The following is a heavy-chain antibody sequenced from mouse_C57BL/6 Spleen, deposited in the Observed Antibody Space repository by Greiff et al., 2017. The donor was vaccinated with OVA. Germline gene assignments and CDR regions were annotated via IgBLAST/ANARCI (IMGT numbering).Heavy chain of an antibody. V-gene: IGHV5-17*01. D-gene: IGHD2-12*01. CDR3: ARRYYSHWYFDV. Sequence: EVKLVESGGGLVKPGGSLKLSCAASGFTFSDYGMHWVRQAPEKGLEWVAYISSGSSTIYYADTVKGRFTISRDNAKNTLFLQMTSLRSEDTAMYYCARRYYSHWYFDVWGTGTTVTVSS. CDR2: ISSGSSTI. CDR1: GFTFSDYG. J-gene: IGHJ1*03.